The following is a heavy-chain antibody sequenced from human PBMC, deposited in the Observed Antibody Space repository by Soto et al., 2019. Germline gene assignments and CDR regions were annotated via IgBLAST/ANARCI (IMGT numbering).Heavy chain of an antibody. V-gene: IGHV4-39*01. Sequence: QLQLQESGPGLVKPSETLSLTCTVSGGSISSSSYYWGWIRQPPGKGLEWIGSIYYSGSTYYNPSLKSRVTISVDTSKNQFSLKLSSVTAADTAVYYCARHVRDTATIPEANFLGQGTLVTVSS. CDR1: GGSISSSSYY. CDR3: ARHVRDTATIPEANF. D-gene: IGHD5-12*01. J-gene: IGHJ4*02. CDR2: IYYSGST.